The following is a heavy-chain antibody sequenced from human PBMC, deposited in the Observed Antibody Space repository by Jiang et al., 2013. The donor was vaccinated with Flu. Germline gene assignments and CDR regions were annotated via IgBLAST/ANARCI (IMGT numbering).Heavy chain of an antibody. CDR3: ARDLPTYYAVTTWYGMDV. Sequence: QTLSLTCGQSPGDSVSSNSAAWNWIRQSPSRGLEWLGRTYYRSKWYNDYAVSVKSRITINPDTSKNQFSLQLNSVTPEDTAVYYCARDLPTYYAVTTWYGMDVWGQGTTVTVSS. J-gene: IGHJ6*02. V-gene: IGHV6-1*01. D-gene: IGHD4-17*01. CDR1: GDSVSSNSAA. CDR2: TYYRSKWYN.